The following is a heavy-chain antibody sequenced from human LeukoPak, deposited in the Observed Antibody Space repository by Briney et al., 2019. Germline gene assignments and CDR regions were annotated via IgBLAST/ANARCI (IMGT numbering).Heavy chain of an antibody. CDR3: ARKGYYYYYMDV. CDR1: GGSISSSSYY. Sequence: PSETLSLTCTVSGGSISSSSYYWGWIRQPPGKGLEWIGSIYYSGSTYYNPSLKSRVTISVDTSKNQFSLKLSSVTAADTAVYYCARKGYYYYYMDVWGKGTTVPVSS. J-gene: IGHJ6*03. CDR2: IYYSGST. V-gene: IGHV4-39*01.